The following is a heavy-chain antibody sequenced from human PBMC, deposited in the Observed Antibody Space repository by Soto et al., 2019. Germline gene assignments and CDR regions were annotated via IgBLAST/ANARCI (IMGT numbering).Heavy chain of an antibody. J-gene: IGHJ4*02. D-gene: IGHD6-19*01. CDR1: GHSLSSGGYD. CDR2: IYFTGST. CDR3: ARDWGSSGWHN. Sequence: PSGPLSLTCTGSGHSLSSGGYDWSWIRQHPGKGLEWVGYIYFTGSTLYNPSLKSRLAMSLDTSKNQFSLRLTSVTAADTAVYFCARDWGSSGWHNWGQGTLVTVSS. V-gene: IGHV4-31*03.